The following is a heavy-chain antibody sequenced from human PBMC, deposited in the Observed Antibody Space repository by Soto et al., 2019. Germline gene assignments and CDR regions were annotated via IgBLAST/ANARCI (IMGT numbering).Heavy chain of an antibody. CDR1: GGSISSGGYS. V-gene: IGHV4-30-2*01. Sequence: SETLSLTCAVSGGSISSGGYSWSWIRHPPGKGLEWIGYIYHSGSTYYNPSLKSRVTISVDRSKNQFSLKLSSVTAADTAVYYCARDLYYYDSSGYWRGRWFDPWGQGTLVTVSS. J-gene: IGHJ5*02. D-gene: IGHD3-22*01. CDR2: IYHSGST. CDR3: ARDLYYYDSSGYWRGRWFDP.